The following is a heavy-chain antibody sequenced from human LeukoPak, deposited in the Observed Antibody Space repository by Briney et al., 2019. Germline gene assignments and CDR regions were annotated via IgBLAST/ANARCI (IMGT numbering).Heavy chain of an antibody. CDR3: ARDGPGNYDSSSFDY. CDR1: GGSFSGYY. CDR2: INHSGST. D-gene: IGHD3-22*01. J-gene: IGHJ4*02. Sequence: SETLSLTCAVYGGSFSGYYWSWIRQPPGKGLEWIGEINHSGSTNYNPSLKSRVTISVDTSKNQFSLKLSSVTAADTAVYYCARDGPGNYDSSSFDYWGQGTLVTVSS. V-gene: IGHV4-34*01.